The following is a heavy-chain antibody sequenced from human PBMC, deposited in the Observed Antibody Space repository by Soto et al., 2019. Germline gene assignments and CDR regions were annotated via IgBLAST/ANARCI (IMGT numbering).Heavy chain of an antibody. CDR1: RYTFTGYY. CDR3: ARGGRGDMMSYGGVTGDPFDT. Sequence: ASVKVSCKASRYTFTGYYMHWLRQAPGQGLEWMAWINPNSGGTKYAQKFQGRVTMTRDTSISTAYMELSRLRSDDTAVYYCARGGRGDMMSYGGVTGDPFDTWGQGAMVTVSS. D-gene: IGHD3-16*01. J-gene: IGHJ3*02. V-gene: IGHV1-2*02. CDR2: INPNSGGT.